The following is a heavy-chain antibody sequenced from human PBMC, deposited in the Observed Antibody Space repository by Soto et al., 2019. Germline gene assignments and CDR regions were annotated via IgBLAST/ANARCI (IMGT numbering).Heavy chain of an antibody. Sequence: SEXLSPTCAVSGRSISRVGYYWSWVRQHPGKGLEWIGSISYTGNTYYNPSLENRLSISLDTSENRFYLRLNSVTAADTAIYYCARPNDYWNGYGPFDSWGQGSQVTVSS. CDR2: ISYTGNT. CDR3: ARPNDYWNGYGPFDS. D-gene: IGHD3-3*01. CDR1: GRSISRVGYY. J-gene: IGHJ4*02. V-gene: IGHV4-31*11.